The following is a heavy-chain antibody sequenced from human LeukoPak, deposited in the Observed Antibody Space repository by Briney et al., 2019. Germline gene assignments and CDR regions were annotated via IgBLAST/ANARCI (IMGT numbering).Heavy chain of an antibody. D-gene: IGHD2-15*01. CDR1: GFTFNRYW. CDR3: ARDGYCSGGSCYGMDV. J-gene: IGHJ6*02. CDR2: INSDESST. V-gene: IGHV3-74*03. Sequence: GGSLRLFCAASGFTFNRYWMHWVRQVPGRGLVWASRINSDESSTTYADSVKGRFTISRDNAKNTLYLQMNSLRAEDTAVYYCARDGYCSGGSCYGMDVWGQGTTVTVSS.